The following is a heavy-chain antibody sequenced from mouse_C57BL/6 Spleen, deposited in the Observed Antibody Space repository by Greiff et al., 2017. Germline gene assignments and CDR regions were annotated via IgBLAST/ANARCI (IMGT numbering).Heavy chain of an antibody. CDR1: GFSFNTYA. CDR3: VRQDGSSYVDYAMDY. Sequence: GGGLVQPKGSLKFSCAASGFSFNTYAMNWVRQAPGKGLEWVARIRSKSTNYATYYADSVKDRFTISRDDSESMLYLQMNNLKTEDTAMYYCVRQDGSSYVDYAMDYWGQGTSVTVSS. D-gene: IGHD1-1*01. V-gene: IGHV10-1*01. J-gene: IGHJ4*01. CDR2: IRSKSTNYAT.